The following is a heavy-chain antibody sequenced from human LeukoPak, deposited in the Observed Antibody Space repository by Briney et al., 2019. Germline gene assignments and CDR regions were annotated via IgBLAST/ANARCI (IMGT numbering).Heavy chain of an antibody. CDR2: IYYSGST. CDR1: GGSISSGDYY. CDR3: ARYSGYDSFDY. D-gene: IGHD5-12*01. J-gene: IGHJ4*02. Sequence: SQTLSLTCTVSGGSISSGDYYWSWIRQPPGQGLARIWYIYYSGSTYYNPSLKSRVTISVDTSKNQFSLKLSSVTAADTAVYYCARYSGYDSFDYWGQGTLVTVSS. V-gene: IGHV4-30-4*01.